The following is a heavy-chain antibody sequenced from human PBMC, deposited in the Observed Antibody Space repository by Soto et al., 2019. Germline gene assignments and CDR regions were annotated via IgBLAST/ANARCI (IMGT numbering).Heavy chain of an antibody. CDR1: GGSISIYY. V-gene: IGHV4-59*01. CDR3: ARDTGNGLYYDVWRPGRGYYYGMDV. D-gene: IGHD3-3*01. Sequence: SEALTVTCTISGGSISIYYWSWIRQPPGKGLDLIGYIYYSGSTNYNPSLKSRVTISVDTSKNQFSLKLSSVTAADTAVYYCARDTGNGLYYDVWRPGRGYYYGMDVWGQGTTVTVSS. CDR2: IYYSGST. J-gene: IGHJ6*02.